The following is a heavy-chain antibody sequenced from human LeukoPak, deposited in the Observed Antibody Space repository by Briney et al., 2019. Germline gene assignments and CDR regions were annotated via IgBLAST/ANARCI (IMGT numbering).Heavy chain of an antibody. CDR3: AKRASGSGTSLYYFDY. D-gene: IGHD3-10*01. CDR2: ISSDGSNK. CDR1: GFTFGSYD. Sequence: PGRSLRLSCAASGFTFGSYDMHWVRQAPGKGLEWVAVISSDGSNKYYADSVKGRFTISRDNSKNTLYLQMNSLRAEDTAVYYCAKRASGSGTSLYYFDYWGQGTLVTVSS. V-gene: IGHV3-30*18. J-gene: IGHJ4*02.